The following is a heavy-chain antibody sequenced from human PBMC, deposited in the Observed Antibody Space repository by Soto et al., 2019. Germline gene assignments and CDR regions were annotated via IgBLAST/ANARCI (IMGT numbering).Heavy chain of an antibody. J-gene: IGHJ4*02. V-gene: IGHV3-23*01. CDR3: AKVGDYYGSGSYSSYFVY. CDR1: GFTFSSYA. CDR2: LSGSGGST. Sequence: EVQLLESGGGLVQPGGSLRLSCAASGFTFSSYAMSWVRQAPGKGLEWVSALSGSGGSTYYADSVKGRFTISRDNSKNTLDLQMNSLRAEDTAVYYCAKVGDYYGSGSYSSYFVYWGQGTLVTVSS. D-gene: IGHD3-10*01.